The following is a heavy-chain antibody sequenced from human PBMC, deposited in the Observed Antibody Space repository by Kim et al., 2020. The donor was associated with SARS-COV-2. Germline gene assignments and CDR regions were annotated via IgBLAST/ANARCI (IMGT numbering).Heavy chain of an antibody. CDR2: IYYSGST. CDR1: GGSISSGDYY. V-gene: IGHV4-30-4*01. Sequence: SETLSLTYTVSGGSISSGDYYWSWIRQPPGKGLEWIGYIYYSGSTYYNPSLKSRVTISVDTSKNQFSLKLSSVTAADTAVYYCARVPQAVAGFYYYYYGMDVWGQGATVTVSS. CDR3: ARVPQAVAGFYYYYYGMDV. J-gene: IGHJ6*02. D-gene: IGHD6-19*01.